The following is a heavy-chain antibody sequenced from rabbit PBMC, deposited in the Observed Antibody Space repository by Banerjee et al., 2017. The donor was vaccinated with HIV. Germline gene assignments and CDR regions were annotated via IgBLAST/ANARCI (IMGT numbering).Heavy chain of an antibody. CDR3: ARVGYTYGDGGDGYSKWGL. CDR2: IYAGNSDYT. Sequence: QQQLEESGGGLVKPGGTLTLTCKASGFDFSSNAMCWVRQAPGKGLELIGCIYAGNSDYTYYASWAKGRLTISKTSSTTVTLQMTSLTAADTATYFCARVGYTYGDGGDGYSKWGLWGPGTLVTVS. J-gene: IGHJ4*01. CDR1: GFDFSSNA. D-gene: IGHD6-1*01. V-gene: IGHV1S45*01.